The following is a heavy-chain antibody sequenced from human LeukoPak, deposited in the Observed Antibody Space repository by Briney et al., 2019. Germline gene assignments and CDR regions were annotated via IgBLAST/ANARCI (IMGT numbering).Heavy chain of an antibody. Sequence: GGSLRLSCAASGFTFSSYWMSWVRQAPGKGLEWVANIKQDGSEKYYVDSVKGRFTISRDNAKNSLYLQMNSLRAEDMALYYCAKDSGGHFDYWGQGTLVTVSS. CDR1: GFTFSSYW. CDR3: AKDSGGHFDY. D-gene: IGHD3-10*01. V-gene: IGHV3-7*03. J-gene: IGHJ4*02. CDR2: IKQDGSEK.